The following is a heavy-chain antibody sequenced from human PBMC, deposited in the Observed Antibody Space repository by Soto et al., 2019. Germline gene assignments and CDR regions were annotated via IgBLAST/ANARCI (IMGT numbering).Heavy chain of an antibody. CDR2: IYSGGST. D-gene: IGHD4-17*01. J-gene: IGHJ6*03. Sequence: GGSLILSCAASGFTVSSNYMSWVRQAPGKGLEWVSVIYSGGSTYYADSVKGRFTISRHNSKNTLYLQMNSLRAEDTAVYYCARDSVGTTVTNYYYYVDVWRKGTTDTVSS. CDR3: ARDSVGTTVTNYYYYVDV. V-gene: IGHV3-53*04. CDR1: GFTVSSNY.